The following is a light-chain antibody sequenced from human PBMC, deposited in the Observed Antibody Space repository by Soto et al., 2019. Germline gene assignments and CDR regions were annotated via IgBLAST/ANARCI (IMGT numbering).Light chain of an antibody. CDR1: QSVSTN. CDR2: GAS. V-gene: IGKV3D-15*01. J-gene: IGKJ2*01. Sequence: EIVMTQSPATLSVSPGERVTLSCRASQSVSTNVAWYQQKPGQAPRVLIYGASTRAHGLPARFSGRGSGTEFTLTISSLQSEDFAIYYCQQYSNWPPYTFGQGTKVEIK. CDR3: QQYSNWPPYT.